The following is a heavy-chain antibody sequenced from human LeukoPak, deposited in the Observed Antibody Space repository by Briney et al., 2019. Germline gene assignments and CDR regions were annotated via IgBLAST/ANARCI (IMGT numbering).Heavy chain of an antibody. V-gene: IGHV3-15*01. CDR3: TTDPYYDFWSGYADDAFDI. CDR2: IKSKTDGGTT. Sequence: GSLRLSCAASGFTFSNAWMSWVRQAPGKGLEWVGRIKSKTDGGTTDYAAPVKGRFTISRDDSKNTLYLQMNSLKTEDTAVYYCTTDPYYDFWSGYADDAFDIWGQGTMVTVSS. J-gene: IGHJ3*02. CDR1: GFTFSNAW. D-gene: IGHD3-3*01.